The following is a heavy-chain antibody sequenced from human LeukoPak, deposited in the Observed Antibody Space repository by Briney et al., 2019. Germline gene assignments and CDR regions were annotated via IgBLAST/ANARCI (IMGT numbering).Heavy chain of an antibody. Sequence: GGSLRLSCAASGFTFSSYAMHWVRQAPGKGLEWVAVISYDGSNKYYADSVKGRFTISRDNSKNTLYLQMNSLRAEDTAVYYCAREGSEAFDIWGQGTMVTVSS. D-gene: IGHD6-6*01. CDR3: AREGSEAFDI. CDR1: GFTFSSYA. J-gene: IGHJ3*02. CDR2: ISYDGSNK. V-gene: IGHV3-30-3*01.